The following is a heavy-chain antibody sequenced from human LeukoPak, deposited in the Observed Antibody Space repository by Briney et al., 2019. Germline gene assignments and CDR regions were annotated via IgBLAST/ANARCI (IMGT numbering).Heavy chain of an antibody. CDR3: ARARNEAYVDTAADY. CDR1: GFTFSSYS. J-gene: IGHJ4*02. V-gene: IGHV3-21*01. Sequence: GGSLRLSCAASGFTFSSYSMNWVRQAPGKGLEWVSSISSSSSYIYYADSVKGRFTISRDNAKNSLYLQMNSLRAEDTAVYYCARARNEAYVDTAADYWGQGTLVTVSS. D-gene: IGHD5-18*01. CDR2: ISSSSSYI.